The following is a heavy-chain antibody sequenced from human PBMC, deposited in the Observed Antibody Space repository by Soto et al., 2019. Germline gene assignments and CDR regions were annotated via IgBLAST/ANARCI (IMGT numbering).Heavy chain of an antibody. J-gene: IGHJ5*02. V-gene: IGHV1-18*01. CDR1: GYTFTSYG. CDR3: ARVGYYDFWSGYYHNWFDP. Sequence: QVQLVQSGAEVKKPGASVKVSCKASGYTFTSYGISWVRQAPGQGLEWMGWISAYNGNTKYAQKLQGRVTMTTDTCTSTAYMELRGLRSDDTAVYDCARVGYYDFWSGYYHNWFDPWGQGTLVTVSS. CDR2: ISAYNGNT. D-gene: IGHD3-3*01.